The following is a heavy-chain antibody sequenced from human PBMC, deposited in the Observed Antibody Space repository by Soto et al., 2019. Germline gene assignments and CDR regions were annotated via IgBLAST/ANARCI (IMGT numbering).Heavy chain of an antibody. V-gene: IGHV4-59*12. J-gene: IGHJ4*02. D-gene: IGHD6-19*01. Sequence: SETLSLTCTVSGGSISSYDWGWIRQPPGKGLEGSGYIHYSGNTNDNPSLKSRVTISVDTSKNQSSLKLSSVTAADTAVYYCARDLNSGWYSGGSNYYFDYWGQGTLVTVSS. CDR2: IHYSGNT. CDR3: ARDLNSGWYSGGSNYYFDY. CDR1: GGSISSYD.